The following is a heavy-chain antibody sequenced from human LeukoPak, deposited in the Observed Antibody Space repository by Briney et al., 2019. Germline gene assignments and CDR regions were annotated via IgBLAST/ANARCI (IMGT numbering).Heavy chain of an antibody. D-gene: IGHD1-26*01. V-gene: IGHV3-74*01. CDR2: INPDGSSK. Sequence: GGSLRLSCAASAFTFSSYWMHWVRQAPGKGLVWVSRINPDGSSKTYADSVKGRFTVSRDNAKNTLYLQMNSLRAEDTAVYYCARADYRGNYLVYWGQGTLVTVSS. CDR3: ARADYRGNYLVY. J-gene: IGHJ4*02. CDR1: AFTFSSYW.